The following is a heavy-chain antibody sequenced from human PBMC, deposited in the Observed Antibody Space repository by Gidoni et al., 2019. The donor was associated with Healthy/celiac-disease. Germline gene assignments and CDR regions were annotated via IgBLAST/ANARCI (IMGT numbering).Heavy chain of an antibody. CDR3: ARDCEEEASGWFDP. D-gene: IGHD6-25*01. V-gene: IGHV1-69*01. Sequence: QVQLVQSGAEVKMPRSSVKFSFTASGGSFSSYAISWVRQAPGQGLEWMGGIIPNFGTANDAQKFQGRVTITADESTSTAYMELSSLRSEDTAVYYGARDCEEEASGWFDPWGQGTLVTVSS. CDR2: IIPNFGTA. CDR1: GGSFSSYA. J-gene: IGHJ5*02.